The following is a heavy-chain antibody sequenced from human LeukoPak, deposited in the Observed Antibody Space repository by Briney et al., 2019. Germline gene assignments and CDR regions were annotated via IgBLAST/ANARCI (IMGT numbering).Heavy chain of an antibody. D-gene: IGHD3-22*01. CDR2: ISYDGSNK. V-gene: IGHV3-30-3*01. J-gene: IGHJ4*02. Sequence: GGSLRLSCAASGFTFSSYAMHWVRQAPGKGLEWVAVISYDGSNKYYADSVKGRFTISRDNSKNTLYLQMNSLRAEDTAAYYCARDENDSSGYLTFDYWGQGTLVTVSS. CDR1: GFTFSSYA. CDR3: ARDENDSSGYLTFDY.